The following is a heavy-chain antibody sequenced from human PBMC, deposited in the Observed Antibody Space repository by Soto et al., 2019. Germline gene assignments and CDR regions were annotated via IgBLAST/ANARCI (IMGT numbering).Heavy chain of an antibody. CDR2: ISGSGGST. D-gene: IGHD6-19*01. CDR1: GFTFNSYA. CDR3: AKCSPRYSSGLKAYYFDY. V-gene: IGHV3-23*01. Sequence: EVQLLESGGGLVQPGGSLRLSCAASGFTFNSYAMSWVRQAPGKGLEWVSVISGSGGSTYYADSVKGRFTISRDNSKNTLYLQMNSLRAEDTAVHYCAKCSPRYSSGLKAYYFDYWGQGTLVTVSS. J-gene: IGHJ4*02.